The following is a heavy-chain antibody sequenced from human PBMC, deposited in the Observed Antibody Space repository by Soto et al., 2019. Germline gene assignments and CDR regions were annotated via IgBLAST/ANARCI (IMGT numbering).Heavy chain of an antibody. J-gene: IGHJ5*02. CDR2: INSDGSST. V-gene: IGHV3-74*01. CDR3: ARGYGYSSGWYNWFDP. Sequence: EVQLVESGGGLVQPGGSLRLSCAASGFTFSSYWMHWVRQAPGKGLVWVSRINSDGSSTSYADSVKGRFTISRDNAKNTLYLQMNSLRAEDTAVYYCARGYGYSSGWYNWFDPWGQGTLVTVSS. CDR1: GFTFSSYW. D-gene: IGHD6-19*01.